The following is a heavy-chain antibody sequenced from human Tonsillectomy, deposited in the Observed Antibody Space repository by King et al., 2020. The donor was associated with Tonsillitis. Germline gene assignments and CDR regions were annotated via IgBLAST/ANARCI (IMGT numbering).Heavy chain of an antibody. V-gene: IGHV3-30*02. J-gene: IGHJ4*02. D-gene: IGHD6-13*01. CDR3: AKVSSSSWYYFDY. CDR1: GFSFSNYD. CDR2: IGYDGSNK. Sequence: VQLVESGGGVVQPGGSMRLSCAASGFSFSNYDMHWVRQAPGKGLEWVALIGYDGSNKYYADSVKGRFTISRDNSKNTLYLQMNSLRPEDTAAYDCAKVSSSSWYYFDYWGQGTLVTVSS.